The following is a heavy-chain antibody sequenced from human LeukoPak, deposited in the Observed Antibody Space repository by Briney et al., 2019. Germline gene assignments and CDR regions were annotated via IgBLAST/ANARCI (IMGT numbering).Heavy chain of an antibody. CDR3: AKDSDSGAYFDS. Sequence: GGSLRLSCAASGFTFSSYDMSCVRQAPGKGLEWVSAVSGSGGSTYYADSVKGRFTISRDNSKSTLFLQMNSLRAEDTAVYYCAKDSDSGAYFDSWGRGTLVTVSS. CDR2: VSGSGGST. J-gene: IGHJ4*02. D-gene: IGHD1-26*01. CDR1: GFTFSSYD. V-gene: IGHV3-23*01.